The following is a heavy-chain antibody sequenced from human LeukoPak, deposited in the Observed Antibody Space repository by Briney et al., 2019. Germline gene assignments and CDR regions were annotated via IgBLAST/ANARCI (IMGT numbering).Heavy chain of an antibody. D-gene: IGHD2-2*01. CDR2: IIPIFGTA. V-gene: IGHV1-69*13. Sequence: AASVKVSCKASGGTFSSYAISRVRQAPGQGLEWMGGIIPIFGTANYAQKFQGRVTITADESTSTAYMELSSLRSEDTAVYYCARESCSSTSCYSGYYFDYWGQGTLVTVSS. J-gene: IGHJ4*02. CDR1: GGTFSSYA. CDR3: ARESCSSTSCYSGYYFDY.